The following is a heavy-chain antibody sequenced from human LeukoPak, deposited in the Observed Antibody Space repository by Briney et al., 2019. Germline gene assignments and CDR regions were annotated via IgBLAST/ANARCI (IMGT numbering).Heavy chain of an antibody. D-gene: IGHD2-2*02. J-gene: IGHJ4*02. CDR3: ARDSLYQLLYEGIFFDY. CDR2: IKQDGSEK. V-gene: IGHV3-7*01. Sequence: GGSLRLSCAASGFTFSSYWMSWVRQAPGKGLEWVANIKQDGSEKYYVDSVKGRFTISRDNAKNSLYLQMNSLRAEDTAVYYCARDSLYQLLYEGIFFDYWGQGTLVTVSS. CDR1: GFTFSSYW.